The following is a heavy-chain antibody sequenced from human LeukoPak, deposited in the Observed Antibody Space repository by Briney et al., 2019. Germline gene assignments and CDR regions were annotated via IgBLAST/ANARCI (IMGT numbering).Heavy chain of an antibody. CDR3: ARADRYGTTWYGRVDY. Sequence: GGSLRLSCAASGFTFSSYEMNWVRQAPGKGLEWVSYISSSGSTIYYADSVKGRFTISRDNAKNSLYLQMNSLRAEDTAVYYCARADRYGTTWYGRVDYWGQGTLVTVSS. CDR2: ISSSGSTI. CDR1: GFTFSSYE. J-gene: IGHJ4*02. V-gene: IGHV3-48*03. D-gene: IGHD6-13*01.